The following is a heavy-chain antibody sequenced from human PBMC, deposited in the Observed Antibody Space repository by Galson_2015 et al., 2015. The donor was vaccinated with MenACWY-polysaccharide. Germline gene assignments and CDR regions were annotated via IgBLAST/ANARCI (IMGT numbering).Heavy chain of an antibody. J-gene: IGHJ4*02. D-gene: IGHD1/OR15-1a*01. CDR3: SRGRNNTGKYQFDF. CDR1: GFTFSNYA. CDR2: IGGSGSNT. V-gene: IGHV3-23*01. Sequence: SLRLSCAASGFTFSNYAMSWVRQAPGKGLEWVSTIGGSGSNTHYADSVKGRFTISRDNSKNTLSLQKNNLRAEGTAVYYCSRGRNNTGKYQFDFWGQGTLVAVSS.